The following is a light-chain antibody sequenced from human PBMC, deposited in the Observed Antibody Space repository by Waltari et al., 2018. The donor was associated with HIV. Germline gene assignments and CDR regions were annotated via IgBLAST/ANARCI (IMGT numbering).Light chain of an antibody. V-gene: IGLV7-46*01. J-gene: IGLJ2*01. CDR2: HCT. CDR1: AGIVTRGHC. CDR3: LLSLDGDLL. Sequence: QPVMTQEPSLTVSPGGTVTLTCASRAGIVTRGHCPHWFQQRPGQSPTTLIFHCTNRFAWTPGRWSGSVREDKAALTLSGAQIEDEADYNCLLSLDGDLLFGGGTRLTVL.